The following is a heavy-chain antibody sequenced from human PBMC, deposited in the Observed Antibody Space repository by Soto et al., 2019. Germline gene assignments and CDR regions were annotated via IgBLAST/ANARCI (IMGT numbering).Heavy chain of an antibody. V-gene: IGHV3-33*08. CDR2: IWYDGSNK. J-gene: IGHJ4*02. Sequence: PGGLLRLSYAASGLNFRSYAMSWVLKAPGKGLEWVAVIWYDGSNKYYGDSVKGRFTISRDNAENSLYLQMNSLSAEDTAVYYCARVPGTTRWWDYWGQRTLVTVSS. CDR1: GLNFRSYA. D-gene: IGHD2-15*01. CDR3: ARVPGTTRWWDY.